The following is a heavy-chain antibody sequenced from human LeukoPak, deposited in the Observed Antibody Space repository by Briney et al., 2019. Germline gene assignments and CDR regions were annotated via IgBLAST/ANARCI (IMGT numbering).Heavy chain of an antibody. CDR1: GFTFSSYW. J-gene: IGHJ3*02. CDR3: ARVMVVAARGYDAFDI. Sequence: PGGSLRLPCAASGFTFSSYWMSWVRQAPGKGLEWVANIKQDGSEKYYVDSVKGRFTISRDNAKNSLYLQMNSLRAEDTAVYYCARVMVVAARGYDAFDIWGQGTMVTVSS. D-gene: IGHD2-15*01. V-gene: IGHV3-7*01. CDR2: IKQDGSEK.